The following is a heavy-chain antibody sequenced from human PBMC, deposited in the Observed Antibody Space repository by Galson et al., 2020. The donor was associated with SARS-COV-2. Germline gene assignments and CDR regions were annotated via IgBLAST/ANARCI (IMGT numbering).Heavy chain of an antibody. J-gene: IGHJ5*02. D-gene: IGHD6-13*01. Sequence: ASVKVSCKVSGYTLTELSMHWVRQPPGKGLEWMGGFDPEYGETIYAQKFQGRVTMTEDTSTDSAYMELSSLRSEDTAVYYCATTLSSSWYSGYWVARWGQGTMVTVSS. CDR3: ATTLSSSWYSGYWVAR. V-gene: IGHV1-24*01. CDR1: GYTLTELS. CDR2: FDPEYGET.